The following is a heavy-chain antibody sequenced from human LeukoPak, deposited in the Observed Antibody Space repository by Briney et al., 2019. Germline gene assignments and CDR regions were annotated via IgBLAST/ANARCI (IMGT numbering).Heavy chain of an antibody. Sequence: SETLSLTCTVSGGSISSYYWSWIRQPPGKGLEWIGYIYYSGSTNYNPSLKSRVTLSVDTSKNQFSLKLSSVTAADTAVYYCARQGDTAMVPNWFDPWGQGTLVTVCS. CDR1: GGSISSYY. J-gene: IGHJ5*02. V-gene: IGHV4-59*08. CDR3: ARQGDTAMVPNWFDP. D-gene: IGHD5-18*01. CDR2: IYYSGST.